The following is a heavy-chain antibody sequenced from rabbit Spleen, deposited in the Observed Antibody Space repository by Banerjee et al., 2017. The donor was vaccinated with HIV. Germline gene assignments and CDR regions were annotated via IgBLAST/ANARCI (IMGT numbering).Heavy chain of an antibody. D-gene: IGHD1-1*01. CDR3: ARDTSTSFSSYGMDL. CDR1: GFSFSSGYD. J-gene: IGHJ6*01. V-gene: IGHV1S40*01. Sequence: QQLVESGGGLVKPGASLTLTCKASGFSFSSGYDMCWVRQAPGKGLEWIACIYAGSGGDTYYASWAKGRFTISKTSSTTVTLQLTSLTAADTATYFCARDTSTSFSSYGMDLWGPGTLVTVS. CDR2: IYAGSGGDT.